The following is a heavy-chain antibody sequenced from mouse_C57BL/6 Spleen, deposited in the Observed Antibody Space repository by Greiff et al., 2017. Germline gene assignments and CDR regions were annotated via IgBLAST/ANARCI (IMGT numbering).Heavy chain of an antibody. CDR2: INPSTGGT. CDR3: ARSNYYGSSLYAMDY. Sequence: VQLKQSGPELVKPGASVKISCKASGYSFTGYYMNWVKQSPEKSLEWIGEINPSTGGTTYNQKFKAKATLTVDKSSSTAYMQLKSLTSEDSAVYYCARSNYYGSSLYAMDYWGQGTSVTVSS. D-gene: IGHD1-1*01. J-gene: IGHJ4*01. CDR1: GYSFTGYY. V-gene: IGHV1-42*01.